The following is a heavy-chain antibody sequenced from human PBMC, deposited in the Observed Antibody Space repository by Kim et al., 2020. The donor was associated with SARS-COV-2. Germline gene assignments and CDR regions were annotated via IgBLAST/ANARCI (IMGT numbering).Heavy chain of an antibody. J-gene: IGHJ4*02. D-gene: IGHD6-13*01. CDR1: GYSFTSYW. CDR2: IYPGDSDT. CDR3: ARRAQRTAVSRSSNYDY. Sequence: GESLKISCKGSGYSFTSYWIGWVRQMPGKGLEWMGIIYPGDSDTRYSPSFQGQVTISADKSISTAYLQWSSLKASDTAMYYCARRAQRTAVSRSSNYDYWGQGTLVTVSS. V-gene: IGHV5-51*01.